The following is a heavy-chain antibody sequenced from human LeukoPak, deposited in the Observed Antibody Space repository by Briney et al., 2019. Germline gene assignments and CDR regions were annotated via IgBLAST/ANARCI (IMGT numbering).Heavy chain of an antibody. CDR2: ISGSGGST. Sequence: GGSLRLSCAASGFTFDDYAMSWVRQAPGKGLEWVSAISGSGGSTYYADSVKGRFTISRDNSKNTLYLQMNSLRAEDTAVYYCAKTPYYECYDEGIDYWGQGTLVTVSS. CDR1: GFTFDDYA. D-gene: IGHD3-3*01. J-gene: IGHJ4*02. V-gene: IGHV3-23*01. CDR3: AKTPYYECYDEGIDY.